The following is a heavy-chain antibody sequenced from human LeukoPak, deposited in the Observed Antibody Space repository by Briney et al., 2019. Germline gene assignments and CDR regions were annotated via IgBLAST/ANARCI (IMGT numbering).Heavy chain of an antibody. CDR3: ARAPSRPFDI. D-gene: IGHD6-6*01. CDR1: GYTFTSSE. J-gene: IGHJ3*02. CDR2: LNPNSGNT. Sequence: ASVRVSCKASGYTFTSSEIPWVRQAPGQGLEWMGWLNPNSGNTGYAQKFQGRVTFTRESSTSTAYMEVTRLRSEDTAVYYCARAPSRPFDIWGQGTMVTVSS. V-gene: IGHV1-8*03.